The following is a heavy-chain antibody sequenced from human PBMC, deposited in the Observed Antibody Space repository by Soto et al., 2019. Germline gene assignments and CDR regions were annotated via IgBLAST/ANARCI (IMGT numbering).Heavy chain of an antibody. J-gene: IGHJ5*02. Sequence: ASVKVSCKASGYTFTGYYMHWVRQAPGQGLEWMGWINPNSGGTNYAQKFQGRVTMTRDTSISTAYMELSRLRSDDTAVYYCAREFAGQWLHNWFDPWGQGTLVTVSS. CDR2: INPNSGGT. CDR3: AREFAGQWLHNWFDP. D-gene: IGHD6-19*01. CDR1: GYTFTGYY. V-gene: IGHV1-2*02.